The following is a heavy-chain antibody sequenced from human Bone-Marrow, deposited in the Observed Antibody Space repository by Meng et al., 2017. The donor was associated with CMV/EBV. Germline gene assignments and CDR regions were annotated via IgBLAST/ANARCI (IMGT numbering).Heavy chain of an antibody. V-gene: IGHV3-9*01. CDR2: ISWNSGSI. CDR1: GFTFDDYA. J-gene: IGHJ6*01. D-gene: IGHD6-19*01. CDR3: AKDIIAVAGTRNYYYYGMDV. Sequence: SLKISCAASGFTFDDYAMHWVRQAPGKGLEWVSGISWNSGSIGYADSVKGRFTISRDNAKNSLYLQMNSLRAEDTALYYCAKDIIAVAGTRNYYYYGMDVWGQGTTVTGSS.